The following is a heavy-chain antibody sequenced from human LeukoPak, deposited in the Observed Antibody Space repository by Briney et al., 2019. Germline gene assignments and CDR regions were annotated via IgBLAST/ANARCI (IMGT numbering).Heavy chain of an antibody. CDR1: GFTFSSYG. J-gene: IGHJ4*02. CDR2: IWYDGSNK. Sequence: GRSLRLSCAASGFTFSSYGMHWVRQAPGKGLEWVAVIWYDGSNKYYADSVKGRLTISRDNSKNTLYLQMNSLRAEDTAVYYCAKSSSGYFWYYFDYWGQGTLVTVSS. D-gene: IGHD3-22*01. V-gene: IGHV3-33*06. CDR3: AKSSSGYFWYYFDY.